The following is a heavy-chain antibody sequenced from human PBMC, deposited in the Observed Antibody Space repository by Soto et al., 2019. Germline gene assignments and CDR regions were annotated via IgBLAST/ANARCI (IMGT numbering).Heavy chain of an antibody. CDR3: GRSHAERTKLIDS. D-gene: IGHD3-16*01. J-gene: IGHJ4*02. CDR1: GFSFSSHG. Sequence: QVQLVESGGGVVQPGRSLRLSCAASGFSFSSHGMQWVRQAPGKGLEWVAIIWSDGNNKYHADSVKGRFTISRDNSKNTLYLQMHTLRVDDTAVYYVGRSHAERTKLIDSSGQGTLVTVSS. V-gene: IGHV3-33*01. CDR2: IWSDGNNK.